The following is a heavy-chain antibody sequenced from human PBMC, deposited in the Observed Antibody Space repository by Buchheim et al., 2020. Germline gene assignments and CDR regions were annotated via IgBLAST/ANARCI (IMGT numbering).Heavy chain of an antibody. CDR2: IWYDGSNK. J-gene: IGHJ6*02. Sequence: QVQLVESGGGVVQPGRSLRLSCAASGFTFSSYGMHWVRQAPGKGLEWVAVIWYDGSNKYYADSVKGRFTISRDNSKNTLYLQMNSLRAEDTAVYYCARDQYSSDWYYYYYGMDVWGQGTT. V-gene: IGHV3-33*01. D-gene: IGHD6-19*01. CDR1: GFTFSSYG. CDR3: ARDQYSSDWYYYYYGMDV.